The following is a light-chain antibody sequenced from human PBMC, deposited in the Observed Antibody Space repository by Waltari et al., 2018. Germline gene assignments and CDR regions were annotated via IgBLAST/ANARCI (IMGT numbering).Light chain of an antibody. Sequence: EIVLTQSPGTLSLSPGERATLSCRASQSVTSISLIWYQQKLGQAPRLLIYGTSSRATGVPDRFSGSGSGTDFTLTISRLEPEDFAVYYCQQYDGEVVTFGGGTKVEI. J-gene: IGKJ4*01. CDR1: QSVTSIS. CDR3: QQYDGEVVT. V-gene: IGKV3-20*01. CDR2: GTS.